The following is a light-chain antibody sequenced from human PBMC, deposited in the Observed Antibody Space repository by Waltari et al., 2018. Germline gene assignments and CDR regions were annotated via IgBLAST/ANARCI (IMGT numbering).Light chain of an antibody. CDR1: QSVNSW. CDR3: QQYNNYLLT. J-gene: IGKJ4*01. CDR2: RAS. V-gene: IGKV1-5*03. Sequence: DMQMTQSPSTLSASVGDRVTITCRASQSVNSWLAWYQQKPGKAPKVLIHRASTLESGVPSRFSGSGSGTEFTLTISSLQPDDFATYCCQQYNNYLLTFGGGTKVEIK.